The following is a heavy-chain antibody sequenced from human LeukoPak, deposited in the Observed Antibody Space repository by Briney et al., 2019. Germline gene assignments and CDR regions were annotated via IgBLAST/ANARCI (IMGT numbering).Heavy chain of an antibody. CDR1: GFTFSSYS. CDR3: AKGYRSGWFPWFDP. V-gene: IGHV3-23*01. Sequence: GGSLRLSCAASGFTFSSYSMNWARQAPGKGLEWVSGISGSGDSTYYADSVKGRFTISRDNSKNTLYLQMNSLRAEDTAVYYCAKGYRSGWFPWFDPWGQGTLVTVSS. D-gene: IGHD6-19*01. CDR2: ISGSGDST. J-gene: IGHJ5*02.